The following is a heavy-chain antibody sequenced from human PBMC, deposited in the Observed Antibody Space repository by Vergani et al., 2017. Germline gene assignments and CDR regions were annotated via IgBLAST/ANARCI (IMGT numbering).Heavy chain of an antibody. CDR1: GGSFTSYH. D-gene: IGHD4-11*01. J-gene: IGHJ6*03. V-gene: IGHV4-34*01. CDR2: IDHTGRP. Sequence: QVQLQQWGGGLLKPSETLSLTCVVNGGSFTSYHWTWIRQSPGGGLEWVGDIDHTGRPDYNPSLKSRLTMSVEKSRNQFSLTLNSVTATDTAIYFCARVNTETNGHLYYYYYMDVWGQGTAVTVS. CDR3: ARVNTETNGHLYYYYYMDV.